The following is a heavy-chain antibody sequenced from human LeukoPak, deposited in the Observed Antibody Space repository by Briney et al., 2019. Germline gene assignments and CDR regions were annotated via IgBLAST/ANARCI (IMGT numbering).Heavy chain of an antibody. CDR3: ARLNIVVVVAAILDYYYYGMDV. CDR2: INHSGST. J-gene: IGHJ6*02. CDR1: GGSFSGYY. V-gene: IGHV4-34*01. Sequence: PSETLSLTCAVYGGSFSGYYWSWIRQPPGKGLEWIGEINHSGSTNYNPSLKSRVTISVDTSKNQFSLKLGSVTAADTAVYYCARLNIVVVVAAILDYYYYGMDVWGQGTTVTVSS. D-gene: IGHD2-15*01.